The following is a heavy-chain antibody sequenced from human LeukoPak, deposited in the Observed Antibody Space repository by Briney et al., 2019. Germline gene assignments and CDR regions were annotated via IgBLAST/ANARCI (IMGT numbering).Heavy chain of an antibody. CDR1: GYTFTNYG. Sequence: GASVKVSCKASGYTFTNYGISWVRQAPGQGLEWMGWISAYNGKTNYAQNLQGRVTMTTDTSTSTAYMELRSLGSDDTAVYYCARGVNWNDLQHDYYYYMDVWGKGTTVTISS. J-gene: IGHJ6*03. CDR2: ISAYNGKT. V-gene: IGHV1-18*01. D-gene: IGHD1-20*01. CDR3: ARGVNWNDLQHDYYYYMDV.